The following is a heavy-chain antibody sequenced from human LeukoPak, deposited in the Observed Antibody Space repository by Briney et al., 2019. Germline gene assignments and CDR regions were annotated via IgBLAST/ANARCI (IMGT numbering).Heavy chain of an antibody. J-gene: IGHJ6*03. CDR1: GYSISSGYY. CDR3: ARGPDCSGGSCYSYYYYYYMDV. D-gene: IGHD2-15*01. Sequence: SETLSLTCTVSGYSISSGYYWGWIRQPPGKGLEWIGSIYHSGSTYYNPSLKSRVTISVDTSKNQFSLKLSSVTAADTAVYYCARGPDCSGGSCYSYYYYYYMDVWGKGTTVTVSS. V-gene: IGHV4-38-2*02. CDR2: IYHSGST.